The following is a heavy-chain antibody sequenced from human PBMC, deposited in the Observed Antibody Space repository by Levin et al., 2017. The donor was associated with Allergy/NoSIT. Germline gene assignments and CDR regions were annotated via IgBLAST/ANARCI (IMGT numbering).Heavy chain of an antibody. Sequence: GGSLRLSCAASGFTFFTYEMNWVRQAPGKGLEWLSYINSSGSTMYYADSVKGRFTITRDNAKKSLYLQMKSLRVEDTAVYYCATAGGDVWGQGTTVTVAS. J-gene: IGHJ6*02. CDR3: ATAGGDV. CDR2: INSSGSTM. CDR1: GFTFFTYE. V-gene: IGHV3-48*03. D-gene: IGHD3-16*01.